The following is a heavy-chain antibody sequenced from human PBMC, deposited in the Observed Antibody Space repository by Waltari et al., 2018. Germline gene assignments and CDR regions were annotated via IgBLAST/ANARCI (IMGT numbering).Heavy chain of an antibody. CDR3: ARHPKVLAARPRGPFDP. D-gene: IGHD6-6*01. V-gene: IGHV4-34*01. J-gene: IGHJ5*02. Sequence: QVQLQQWGAGLLKPSETLSLTCAVYGGSFSGYYWSWIRQPPGKGLEWIGEINHSGSTNYNPSLKSRVTISVDTSKNQFSLKLSSVTAADTAVYYCARHPKVLAARPRGPFDPWGQGTLVTVSS. CDR1: GGSFSGYY. CDR2: INHSGST.